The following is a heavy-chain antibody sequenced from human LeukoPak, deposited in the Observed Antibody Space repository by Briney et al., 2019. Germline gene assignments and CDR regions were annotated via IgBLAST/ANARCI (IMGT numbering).Heavy chain of an antibody. D-gene: IGHD3-22*01. CDR1: GGSISSYY. Sequence: PSETLSLTCTVSGGSISSYYWSWIRQPPGKGLGWIGYIYYSGSTNYNPSLKSRVTISVDTSKNQFSLKLSSVTAADTAVYYCARRQWLLGPFDYWGQGTLVTVSS. CDR2: IYYSGST. V-gene: IGHV4-59*08. CDR3: ARRQWLLGPFDY. J-gene: IGHJ4*02.